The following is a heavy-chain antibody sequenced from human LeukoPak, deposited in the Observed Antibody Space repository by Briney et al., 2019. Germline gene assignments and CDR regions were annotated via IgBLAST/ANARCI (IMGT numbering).Heavy chain of an antibody. CDR3: AAVGRSSRPGY. J-gene: IGHJ4*02. V-gene: IGHV3-48*03. D-gene: IGHD6-6*01. Sequence: GGSLRLSCAASGLTFTTYEMTWVRQAPGKGLEWVSYISSGGNSIYYADSVKGRFTISRDNAKNSLYLQMNSLRAGDTAVYYCAAVGRSSRPGYWGQGTLVTVSS. CDR1: GLTFTTYE. CDR2: ISSGGNSI.